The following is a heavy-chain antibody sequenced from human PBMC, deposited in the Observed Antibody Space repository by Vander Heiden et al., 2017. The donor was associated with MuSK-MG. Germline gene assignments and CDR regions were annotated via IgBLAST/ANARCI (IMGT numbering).Heavy chain of an antibody. V-gene: IGHV4-34*01. D-gene: IGHD2-15*01. CDR2: INHSGST. CDR1: GGSFSGYY. J-gene: IGHJ4*02. Sequence: VQLQQWGAGLFKPSETLSPTCAVYGGSFSGYYWSWIRQPPGKGLEWIGEINHSGSTNYNPSLKSRVTISVDTSKNQFSLKLSSVTAADTAVYYCARGVDIVVVVAALYYFDYWGQGTLVTVSS. CDR3: ARGVDIVVVVAALYYFDY.